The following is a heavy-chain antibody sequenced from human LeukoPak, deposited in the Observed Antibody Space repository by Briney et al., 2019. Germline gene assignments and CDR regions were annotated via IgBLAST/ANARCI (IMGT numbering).Heavy chain of an antibody. V-gene: IGHV4-59*11. CDR2: INDSGST. CDR1: NASISSHY. J-gene: IGHJ4*02. CDR3: ARRLWYSGSSGYYFDL. D-gene: IGHD1-26*01. Sequence: SETLSLTCAVSNASISSHYWSWIRQPPGKGLEYIAYINDSGSTKYNPSPKSRGTMSVDTSKNHFSLKVNSVTGAETAVYYCARRLWYSGSSGYYFDLWGQGTLVTVSS.